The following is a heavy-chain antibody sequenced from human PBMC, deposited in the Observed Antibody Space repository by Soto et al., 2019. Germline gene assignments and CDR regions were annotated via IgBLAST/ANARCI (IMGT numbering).Heavy chain of an antibody. D-gene: IGHD4-17*01. CDR2: IDREGSDT. CDR3: ARATTTVTTRPTLGY. V-gene: IGHV3-74*01. Sequence: EVQLVESGGGLVQPGGSLRLSCAASGFTFSSYWMHWVRQTPGKGLVWVSRIDREGSDTAYADPVKGRFTISRDNAKNTLYLQMNSLRAEDTAVYYCARATTTVTTRPTLGYWGQGTLVTVSS. CDR1: GFTFSSYW. J-gene: IGHJ4*02.